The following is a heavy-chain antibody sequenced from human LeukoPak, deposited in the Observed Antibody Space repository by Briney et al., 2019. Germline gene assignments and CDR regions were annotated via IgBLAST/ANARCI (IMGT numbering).Heavy chain of an antibody. CDR3: AVTDAFDI. CDR1: GFTFSSYS. D-gene: IGHD3-16*01. Sequence: PGGSLSLSCAASGFTFSSYSMNWVRPAPGKGLEWVSYMSSSGTIIYYADSVKGRFTISRDNAENSLYLQMNSLRAEDTAVYYCAVTDAFDIWGQGTMVTVSS. V-gene: IGHV3-48*01. J-gene: IGHJ3*02. CDR2: MSSSGTII.